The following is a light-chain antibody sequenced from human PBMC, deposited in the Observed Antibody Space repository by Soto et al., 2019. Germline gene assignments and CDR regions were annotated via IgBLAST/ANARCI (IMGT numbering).Light chain of an antibody. CDR3: TSYTSSSTYV. V-gene: IGLV2-14*01. J-gene: IGLJ1*01. CDR2: GVT. CDR1: SSDIGGYNY. Sequence: QSVLTQPPSASGTPGQRITISCAGTSSDIGGYNYVSWYQQHPDKAPKLMIYGVTNRPSGVSDRFSGSKSGNTASLTISGLQAEDEADYYCTSYTSSSTYVFGTGTKLTVL.